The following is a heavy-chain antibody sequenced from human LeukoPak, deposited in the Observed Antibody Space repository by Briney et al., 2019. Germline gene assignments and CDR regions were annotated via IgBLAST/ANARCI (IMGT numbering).Heavy chain of an antibody. CDR2: ISGNGDTT. CDR3: AKRSRRLTIVRGVPREDV. V-gene: IGHV3-23*01. D-gene: IGHD3-10*01. Sequence: GGSLRLSCAASGFTFSSYAMNWVRQAPGKGLEWVSGISGNGDTTYYADSVKGRFTISRDNSKNTLYLQMNSLRAEDTAVYYCAKRSRRLTIVRGVPREDVWGQGTTVTVSS. CDR1: GFTFSSYA. J-gene: IGHJ6*02.